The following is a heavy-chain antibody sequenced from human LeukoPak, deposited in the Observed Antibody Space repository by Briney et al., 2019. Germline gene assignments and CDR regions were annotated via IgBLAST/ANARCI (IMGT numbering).Heavy chain of an antibody. V-gene: IGHV3-23*01. CDR3: AKDQATIVVVKILPRPGAVDY. Sequence: GGSLRLSCAASGFTFSSYAMSWVRQAPGKGLEWVSGISGSGGSTHYADSVKGRFTISRDNTKNTLYLQMNSLRAEDTAVYYCAKDQATIVVVKILPRPGAVDYWGQGTLVTVSS. CDR2: ISGSGGST. D-gene: IGHD3-22*01. CDR1: GFTFSSYA. J-gene: IGHJ4*02.